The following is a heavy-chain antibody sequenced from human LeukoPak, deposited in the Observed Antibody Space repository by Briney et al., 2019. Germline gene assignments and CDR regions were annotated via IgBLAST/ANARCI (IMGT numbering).Heavy chain of an antibody. J-gene: IGHJ4*02. CDR1: GGSISSGGYY. CDR2: IYHSGST. V-gene: IGHV4-30-2*01. Sequence: PSETLSLTCTVSGGSISSGGYYWSWIRQPPGKGLEWIGYIYHSGSTYYNPSLKSRVTISVDRSKNQFSLKLSSVTAADTAVYYCARAPASVGSSFDYWGQGTLVTVSS. D-gene: IGHD2-2*01. CDR3: ARAPASVGSSFDY.